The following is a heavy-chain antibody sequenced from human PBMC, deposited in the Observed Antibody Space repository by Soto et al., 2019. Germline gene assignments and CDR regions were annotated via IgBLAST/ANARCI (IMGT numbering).Heavy chain of an antibody. Sequence: QVQLVESGGGVVQPGRSLRLSCAASGFTFRNHGMHWVRQAPGKGLEWVAVIWYDGSNQYYAESVKGRFTISRDNSKDTMYLQMNSLGDEDTAVYYCARWSNNKVVDPWGQGTLVTVSS. D-gene: IGHD1-1*01. J-gene: IGHJ5*02. CDR3: ARWSNNKVVDP. CDR2: IWYDGSNQ. CDR1: GFTFRNHG. V-gene: IGHV3-33*01.